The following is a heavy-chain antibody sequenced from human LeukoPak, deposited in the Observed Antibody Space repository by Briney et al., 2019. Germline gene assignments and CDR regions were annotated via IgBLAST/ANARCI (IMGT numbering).Heavy chain of an antibody. CDR3: ARDQILGYCSGGSCPPDAFDI. CDR1: GFTFSTYW. CDR2: IKQEGSEK. V-gene: IGHV3-7*01. Sequence: GGSLRLSCAASGFTFSTYWMSWLRQAPPKGLEWVANIKQEGSEKYYVDSVKGRFTISRDNAKNSVYLQMNSLRAQDTAVYYCARDQILGYCSGGSCPPDAFDIWGQGTMVTVSS. D-gene: IGHD2-15*01. J-gene: IGHJ3*02.